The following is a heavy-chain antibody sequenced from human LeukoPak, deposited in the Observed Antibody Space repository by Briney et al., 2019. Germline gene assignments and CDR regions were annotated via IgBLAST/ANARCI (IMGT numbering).Heavy chain of an antibody. CDR2: IYYSGST. CDR3: ARSYYDFWSGYIPLGY. Sequence: SETLSLTCTVSGGSISSGDYYWSWIRQPPGKGLEWIGYIYYSGSTYYNPSLKSRVTVSLDTSKNQFSLKLSSVTAADTAVYYCARSYYDFWSGYIPLGYWGQGTLVTVSS. J-gene: IGHJ4*02. V-gene: IGHV4-30-4*08. D-gene: IGHD3-3*01. CDR1: GGSISSGDYY.